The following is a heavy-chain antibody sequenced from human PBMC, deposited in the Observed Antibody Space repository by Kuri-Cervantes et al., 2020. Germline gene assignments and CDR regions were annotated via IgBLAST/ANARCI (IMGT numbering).Heavy chain of an antibody. V-gene: IGHV3-33*01. Sequence: GESLKISCAASGFTFSRSGMHWVRQAPGKGLEWVAVIWYDGSKKYYADSVKGRFTISRDNSNNTLYLHMNSLRAEDTAVFYCARDRGFCSGGKCFYYFDYWGQGTLVTVSS. CDR1: GFTFSRSG. J-gene: IGHJ4*02. CDR3: ARDRGFCSGGKCFYYFDY. CDR2: IWYDGSKK. D-gene: IGHD2-15*01.